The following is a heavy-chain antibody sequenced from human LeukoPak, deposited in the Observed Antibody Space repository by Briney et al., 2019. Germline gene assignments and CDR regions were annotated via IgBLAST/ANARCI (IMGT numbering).Heavy chain of an antibody. CDR1: GYTFTGYY. CDR3: ARSEQLVGAFDI. Sequence: ASVKVSCKASGYTFTGYYMHWVRQAPGQGLEWMGWINPNSVGTNSAQKVKGRVTMTRDTSISTAYMEVRRLRSDDTAVYYCARSEQLVGAFDIWGQGTMVTVSS. D-gene: IGHD6-6*01. J-gene: IGHJ3*02. CDR2: INPNSVGT. V-gene: IGHV1-2*02.